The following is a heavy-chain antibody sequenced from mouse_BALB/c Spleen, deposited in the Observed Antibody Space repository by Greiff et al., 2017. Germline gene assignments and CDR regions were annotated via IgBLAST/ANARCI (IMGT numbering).Heavy chain of an antibody. CDR1: GFTFSSFG. CDR2: ISSGSSTI. Sequence: EVMLVESGGGLVQPGGSRKLSCAASGFTFSSFGMHWVRQAPEKGLEWVAYISSGSSTIYYADTVKGRFTISRDNPKNTLFLQMTSLRSEDTAMYYCARWDYSYAMDYWGQGTSVTVSS. V-gene: IGHV5-17*02. J-gene: IGHJ4*01. CDR3: ARWDYSYAMDY. D-gene: IGHD1-1*01.